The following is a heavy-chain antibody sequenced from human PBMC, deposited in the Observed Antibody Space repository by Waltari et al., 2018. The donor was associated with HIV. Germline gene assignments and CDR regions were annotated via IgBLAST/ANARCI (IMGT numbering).Heavy chain of an antibody. CDR1: GGSISSSSYY. D-gene: IGHD3-3*01. J-gene: IGHJ4*02. CDR3: ARTDLTRPKMTRPFWY. CDR2: IYYSGST. Sequence: QLQLQESGPGLVKPSETLSLTCTVPGGSISSSSYYWGWIRQPPGKGLEWIGSIYYSGSTYYNPSLKSRVTISVDTSKNQFSLKLSSVTAADTAVYYCARTDLTRPKMTRPFWYWGQGTLVTVSS. V-gene: IGHV4-39*01.